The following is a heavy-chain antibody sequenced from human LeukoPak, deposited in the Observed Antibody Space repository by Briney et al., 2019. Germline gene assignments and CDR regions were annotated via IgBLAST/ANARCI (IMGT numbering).Heavy chain of an antibody. Sequence: ASVKASCKASGYTFTSYGISWVRQAPGQGLEWMGWISAYNGNTNYAQKLQGRVTMTTDTSTSTAYMELRSLRSDDTAVYYCARASLYCSGGSCYPLHWFDPWGQGTLVTVSS. CDR2: ISAYNGNT. CDR1: GYTFTSYG. D-gene: IGHD2-15*01. CDR3: ARASLYCSGGSCYPLHWFDP. J-gene: IGHJ5*02. V-gene: IGHV1-18*01.